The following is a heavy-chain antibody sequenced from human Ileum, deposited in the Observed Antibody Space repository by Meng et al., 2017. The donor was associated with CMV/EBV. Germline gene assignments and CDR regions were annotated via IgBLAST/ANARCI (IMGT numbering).Heavy chain of an antibody. CDR3: ARGVTIFGVVMWY. CDR1: GGTFSSYT. Sequence: SVKVSCKASGGTFSSYTISWVRQAPGQGLEWMGRIITILGIANYAQKFQGRVTLTADKYTSTAYMELSSLNSEDTAVYYCARGVTIFGVVMWYWGQGTLVTVSS. CDR2: IITILGIA. J-gene: IGHJ4*02. D-gene: IGHD3-3*01. V-gene: IGHV1-69*02.